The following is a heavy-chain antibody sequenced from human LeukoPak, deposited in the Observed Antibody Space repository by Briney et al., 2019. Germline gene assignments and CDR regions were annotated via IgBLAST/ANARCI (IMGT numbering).Heavy chain of an antibody. V-gene: IGHV1-24*01. CDR2: FDPEDGET. CDR1: GYTLTELS. CDR3: ATPAQRYFDWLGTH. D-gene: IGHD3-9*01. Sequence: GSVKVSCKVSGYTLTELSMHWVRQAPGKGLEWMGGFDPEDGETIYAQKFQGRVTMTEDTSTDTAYMELSSLRSEDTAVYYCATPAQRYFDWLGTHWGQGTLVTVSS. J-gene: IGHJ4*02.